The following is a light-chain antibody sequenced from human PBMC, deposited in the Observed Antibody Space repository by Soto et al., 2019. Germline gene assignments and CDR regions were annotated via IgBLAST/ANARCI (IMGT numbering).Light chain of an antibody. CDR2: DAS. J-gene: IGKJ4*01. Sequence: IVLTQSPSTLSLSPGERATLSCRASQSVSTYLAWYQKKPGQPPRLLIYDASNMATDVPARFSGSGSGTDFTLTISSLAPEDFAIYYCQQGNNWPLTFGGGTKVEIK. CDR3: QQGNNWPLT. CDR1: QSVSTY. V-gene: IGKV3-11*01.